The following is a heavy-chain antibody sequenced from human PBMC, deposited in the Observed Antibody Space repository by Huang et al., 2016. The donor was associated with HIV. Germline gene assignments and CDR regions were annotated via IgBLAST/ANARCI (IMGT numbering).Heavy chain of an antibody. Sequence: QPVQSGPELKKPGDSVKVSCKASGYTFTSYAMNWVRQAPGQGLELMGWIKANTRNPTYAQGITGRFVFSLDTSVRTAYLQISSLKAEDTAVYYCASSPREVFGVFDYWGQGTLVTVSS. CDR3: ASSPREVFGVFDY. V-gene: IGHV7-4-1*02. J-gene: IGHJ4*02. CDR2: IKANTRNP. CDR1: GYTFTSYA. D-gene: IGHD3-3*01.